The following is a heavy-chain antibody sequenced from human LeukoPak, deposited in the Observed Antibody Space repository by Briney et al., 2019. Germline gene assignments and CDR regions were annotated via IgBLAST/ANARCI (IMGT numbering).Heavy chain of an antibody. CDR3: ARGGGNKRYYFDY. CDR1: GGSFSGYY. V-gene: IGHV4-34*01. CDR2: INHSGST. D-gene: IGHD4-23*01. Sequence: SETLSLTCAVYGGSFSGYYWSWIRQPPGKGLEWIGEINHSGSTNYNPSLKSRVTISVDTSKNQFSLKLSSVTAADTAVYYCARGGGNKRYYFDYWGQGTLVTVSS. J-gene: IGHJ4*02.